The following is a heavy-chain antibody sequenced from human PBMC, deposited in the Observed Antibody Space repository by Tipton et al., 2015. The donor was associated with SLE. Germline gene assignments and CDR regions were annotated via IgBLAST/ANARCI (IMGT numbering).Heavy chain of an antibody. CDR3: AREARRTWRAFDV. CDR2: INHSGIT. V-gene: IGHV4-34*01. J-gene: IGHJ3*01. CDR1: GGSFSGYY. Sequence: LRLSCAVYGGSFSGYYWNWIRQSPGKGLEWIGEINHSGITTYNTSLKSRVTISVDTSKNRFSLKVMSVTAADTAVYYCAREARRTWRAFDVWGQGTLVTVSS.